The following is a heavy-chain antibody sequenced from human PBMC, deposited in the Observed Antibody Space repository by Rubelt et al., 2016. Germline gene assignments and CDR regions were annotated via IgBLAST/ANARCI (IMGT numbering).Heavy chain of an antibody. Sequence: QVQLQESGPGLVKPSETLSLTCAVSGGSISTDYWSWIRQPPGKGPEWIGSIYYSGSTYYNPSLKSRVTISVDTSKNQFSLKLIFVTDADTSVDACARRASDSLGCDYGFEVWGHRSTVALSS. J-gene: IGHJ6*02. CDR2: IYYSGST. CDR1: GGSISTDY. CDR3: ARRASDSLGCDYGFEV. D-gene: IGHD5-18*01. V-gene: IGHV4-59*08.